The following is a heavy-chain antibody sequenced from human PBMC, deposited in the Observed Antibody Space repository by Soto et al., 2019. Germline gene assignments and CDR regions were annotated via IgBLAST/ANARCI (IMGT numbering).Heavy chain of an antibody. CDR2: IYPGDSDT. V-gene: IGHV5-51*01. CDR3: ARVESNYYVSGSYYNGAFDI. J-gene: IGHJ3*02. Sequence: GESLKISCKGSGYSFTSYWIGWVRQMPGKGLEWMGIIYPGDSDTRYSPSFQGQVTISADKSISTAYLQWSSLKASDTAMYYCARVESNYYVSGSYYNGAFDIWGQGTMVTVSS. D-gene: IGHD3-10*01. CDR1: GYSFTSYW.